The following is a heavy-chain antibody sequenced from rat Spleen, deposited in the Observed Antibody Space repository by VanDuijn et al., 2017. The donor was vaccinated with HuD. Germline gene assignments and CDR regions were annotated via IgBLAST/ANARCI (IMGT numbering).Heavy chain of an antibody. CDR3: ATHSGDLNWFAY. Sequence: EVQLVESGGGLVQPGRSLKLSCAASGFTFSDYNMAWVRQAPKKGLEWVATIIYDGSRTYYRDSVKGRFTISRDNAKSTLYLQMDSLRSEDTATYYCATHSGDLNWFAYWGQGTLVTVSS. D-gene: IGHD1-1*01. J-gene: IGHJ3*01. CDR1: GFTFSDYN. V-gene: IGHV5S10*01. CDR2: IIYDGSRT.